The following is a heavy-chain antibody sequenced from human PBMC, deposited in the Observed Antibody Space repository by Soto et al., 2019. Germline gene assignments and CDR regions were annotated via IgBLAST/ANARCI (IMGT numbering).Heavy chain of an antibody. CDR1: GFTFSSYA. CDR3: AKQVTGWYNDAFDI. J-gene: IGHJ3*02. D-gene: IGHD6-19*01. CDR2: ISDRGDDT. Sequence: EVQLLESGGGLVQPGGSLRLSCAASGFTFSSYAMSWLRQAPGKGLEWVSAISDRGDDTHYADSVKGRFTFSRDNSKNTLYLQMSSLRAEDTALYYCAKQVTGWYNDAFDIWGQGTMVTVSS. V-gene: IGHV3-23*01.